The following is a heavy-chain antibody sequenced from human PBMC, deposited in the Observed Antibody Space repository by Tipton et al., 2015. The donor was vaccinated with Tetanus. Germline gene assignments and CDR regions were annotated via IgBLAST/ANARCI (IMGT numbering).Heavy chain of an antibody. CDR2: IGFRGNT. V-gene: IGHV3-13*01. J-gene: IGHJ4*02. CDR3: VRDDSGRGLAS. CDR1: GFDFRNYD. D-gene: IGHD3-10*01. Sequence: GSLRLSCAASGFDFRNYDMHWVRQAPGKGLEWVSLIGFRGNTHYADSVKGRFTISRDNSRNSLYLQMSSLRDDDTAMYYCVRDDSGRGLASGGKGTLAPVSS.